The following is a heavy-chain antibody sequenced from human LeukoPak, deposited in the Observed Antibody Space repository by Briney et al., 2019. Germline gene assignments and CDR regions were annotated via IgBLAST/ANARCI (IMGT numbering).Heavy chain of an antibody. D-gene: IGHD3-22*01. CDR1: GFTVSSNY. J-gene: IGHJ4*02. V-gene: IGHV3-53*01. CDR2: IYSGGST. Sequence: GGSLRLSCAASGFTVSSNYMSWVRQAPGKGLEWVSVIYSGGSTYYADSVKGRFTISRDNSKNTLYLQMNSLRAEDTAVYYCAKNGPLQYDSSGYYYGYYFDYWGQGTLVTVSS. CDR3: AKNGPLQYDSSGYYYGYYFDY.